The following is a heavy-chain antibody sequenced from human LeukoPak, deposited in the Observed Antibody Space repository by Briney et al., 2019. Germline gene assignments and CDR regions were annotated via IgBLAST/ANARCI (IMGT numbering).Heavy chain of an antibody. Sequence: GGSLRLYCAASGFTFSTYGMHWVRQAPGRGLEWVSSIGESGSYTYYADSVKGRSTVSRDNSESTLYLQMSSLRAEDTALYYCAKDVASGTYYDYWGQGTLVTVSS. CDR1: GFTFSTYG. V-gene: IGHV3-23*01. D-gene: IGHD1-26*01. CDR2: IGESGSYT. J-gene: IGHJ4*02. CDR3: AKDVASGTYYDY.